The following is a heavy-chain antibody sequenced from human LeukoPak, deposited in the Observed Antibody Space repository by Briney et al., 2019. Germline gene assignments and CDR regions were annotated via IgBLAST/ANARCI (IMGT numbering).Heavy chain of an antibody. CDR1: GGTFSSYA. J-gene: IGHJ4*02. CDR2: IIPIFGTA. CDR3: ARDLTYYGSGSYDY. V-gene: IGHV1-69*05. D-gene: IGHD3-10*01. Sequence: GASVKVSCKASGGTFSSYAISWVRQAPGQGLEWMGRIIPIFGTANYAQKFQGRVTITTDESTSTAYMELSSLRSEDMAVYYCARDLTYYGSGSYDYWGQGTLVTVSS.